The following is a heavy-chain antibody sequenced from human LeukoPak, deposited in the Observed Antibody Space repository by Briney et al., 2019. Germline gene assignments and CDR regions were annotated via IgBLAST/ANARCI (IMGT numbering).Heavy chain of an antibody. Sequence: GRSLRLSCAASGFTFSSYWMHWVRQVTRKRLVWVARINPGGSSITYADSVKGRFTISRDNAKNTLYLQMDSLRAEDTGVYYCARSNQADDYWGQGTLVTVSS. CDR3: ARSNQADDY. V-gene: IGHV3-74*01. J-gene: IGHJ4*02. CDR1: GFTFSSYW. D-gene: IGHD1-14*01. CDR2: INPGGSSI.